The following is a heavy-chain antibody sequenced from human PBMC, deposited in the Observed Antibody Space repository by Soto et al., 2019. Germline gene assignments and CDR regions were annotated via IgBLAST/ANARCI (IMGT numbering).Heavy chain of an antibody. J-gene: IGHJ4*02. CDR3: ARGIYFGSARYYFDY. D-gene: IGHD3-10*01. V-gene: IGHV3-64*02. Sequence: GGSLRLSCAASGFTFKTYYMHWVRQAPGKGPEYVSAISSSGDSTDYADSVKGRFTISRDNSKNTMYLQMGSLRVEDMAFYYCARGIYFGSARYYFDYWGQGALVTGSS. CDR2: ISSSGDST. CDR1: GFTFKTYY.